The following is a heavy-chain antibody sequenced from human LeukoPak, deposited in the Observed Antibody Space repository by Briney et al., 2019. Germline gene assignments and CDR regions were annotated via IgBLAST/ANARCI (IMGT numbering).Heavy chain of an antibody. Sequence: ASVKVSCKVSGYTLTELSMHWVRQAPGKGLEWMGGFDPEDGETIYAQKFQGRVTMTEDTSTDTAYMELSSLRSEDTAVYCCATDIAVAGTRPNYWGQGTLVTVSS. J-gene: IGHJ4*02. CDR1: GYTLTELS. CDR2: FDPEDGET. V-gene: IGHV1-24*01. D-gene: IGHD6-19*01. CDR3: ATDIAVAGTRPNY.